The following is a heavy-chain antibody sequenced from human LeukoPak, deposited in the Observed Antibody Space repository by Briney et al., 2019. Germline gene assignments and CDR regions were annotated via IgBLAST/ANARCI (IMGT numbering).Heavy chain of an antibody. J-gene: IGHJ4*02. CDR2: INHSGST. Sequence: SETLSLTCAVYGGSFSGYFWSWIRQPPGKGLEWIGEINHSGSTNYNPSLKSRVTISVDTSKNQFSLRLSSVTAADTVVYYCARTSELSSWYYFDYWGQGTLVTVSS. CDR1: GGSFSGYF. D-gene: IGHD6-13*01. V-gene: IGHV4-34*01. CDR3: ARTSELSSWYYFDY.